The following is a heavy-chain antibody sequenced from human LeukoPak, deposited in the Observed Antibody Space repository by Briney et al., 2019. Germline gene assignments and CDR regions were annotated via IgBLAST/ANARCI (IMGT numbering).Heavy chain of an antibody. V-gene: IGHV4-59*12. J-gene: IGHJ5*02. CDR1: GGSISSYY. CDR2: IYYSGST. Sequence: SETLSLTCTVSGGSISSYYWSWIRQPPGKGLEWIAYIYYSGSTNYNPSLKSRVTISVDTSKNQFSLKLSSVTAADTAVYYCARERGRDGWRREGNWFDPWGQGTLVTVSS. CDR3: ARERGRDGWRREGNWFDP. D-gene: IGHD1-26*01.